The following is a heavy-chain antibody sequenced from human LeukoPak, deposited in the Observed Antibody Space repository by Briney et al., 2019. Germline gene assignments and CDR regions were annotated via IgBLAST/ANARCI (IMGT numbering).Heavy chain of an antibody. CDR2: ISYDGSNK. J-gene: IGHJ6*03. D-gene: IGHD4-17*01. V-gene: IGHV3-30*18. Sequence: PGGSLRLSCAASGFTFSSYGMHWVRQAPGKGLEWVAVISYDGSNKYYADSVKGRFTISRDNSKNTLYLQMNSLRAEDMALYYCAKDHYGDYDYYMDVWGKGTTVTVSS. CDR3: AKDHYGDYDYYMDV. CDR1: GFTFSSYG.